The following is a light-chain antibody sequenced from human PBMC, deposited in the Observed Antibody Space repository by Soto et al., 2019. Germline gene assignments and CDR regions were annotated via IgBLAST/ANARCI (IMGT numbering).Light chain of an antibody. CDR3: SSFAGSNNPYV. CDR1: SSDIGVFDF. Sequence: QSALTQPPSASGSPGQSVTISCTGTSSDIGVFDFVSWYQQHPGKAPKVIIYQVNKRPSGVPDRFSGSKSGNTASLTVSGLRPEDEADYFCSSFAGSNNPYVFGTGTKLTVL. J-gene: IGLJ1*01. CDR2: QVN. V-gene: IGLV2-8*01.